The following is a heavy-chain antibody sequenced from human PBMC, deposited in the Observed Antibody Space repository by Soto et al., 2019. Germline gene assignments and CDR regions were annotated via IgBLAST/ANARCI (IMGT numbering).Heavy chain of an antibody. J-gene: IGHJ4*02. CDR3: ARSVAAAALDS. V-gene: IGHV3-30*04. Sequence: GGSLRLSCAASGFTFSSYSFHWVRPAPGKGLEWVAVISYDGNKKYYEDSVKGRFSISRDTSKNTLYLQMSSLRAEDTAVYYCARSVAAAALDSWGQGTLVTVSS. CDR2: ISYDGNKK. D-gene: IGHD6-25*01. CDR1: GFTFSSYS.